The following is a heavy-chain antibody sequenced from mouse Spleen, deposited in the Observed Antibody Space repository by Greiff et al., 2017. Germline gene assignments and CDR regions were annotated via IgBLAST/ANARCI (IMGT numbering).Heavy chain of an antibody. CDR2: INYDGSST. D-gene: IGHD3-2*02. CDR3: ARDGSSGYVFDY. CDR1: GFTFSDYY. J-gene: IGHJ2*01. Sequence: EVKLMESEGGLVQPGSSMKLSCTASGFTFSDYYMAWVRQVPEKGLEWVANINYDGSSTYYLDSLKSRFIISRDNAKNILYLQMSSLKSEDTATYYCARDGSSGYVFDYWGQGTTLTVSS. V-gene: IGHV5-16*01.